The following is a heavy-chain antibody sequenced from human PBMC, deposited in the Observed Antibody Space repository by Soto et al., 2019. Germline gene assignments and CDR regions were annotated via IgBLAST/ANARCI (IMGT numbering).Heavy chain of an antibody. Sequence: ELQLVESGGGLVKPGGSLRLSCAASGFSFSNGWMSWVRQAPGKGLEWVGRIKSKTDGETTDYAAPVKGRFTISRDDSKHTLYLQMHSLKIEDTAVYYCTTDAWEWGQGTLVTVSS. D-gene: IGHD1-26*01. V-gene: IGHV3-15*05. J-gene: IGHJ4*02. CDR2: IKSKTDGETT. CDR3: TTDAWE. CDR1: GFSFSNGW.